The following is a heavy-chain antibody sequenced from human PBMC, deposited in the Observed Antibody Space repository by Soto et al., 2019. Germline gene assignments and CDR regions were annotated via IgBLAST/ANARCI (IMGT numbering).Heavy chain of an antibody. V-gene: IGHV3-74*01. CDR3: STVASGYYGVWNY. CDR1: GFTCSSYW. CDR2: INIDGTTT. D-gene: IGHD3-10*01. Sequence: EVQLVESGGGLVQPGGSLRLSCAASGFTCSSYWMHWVRQAPGEGLVWVSRINIDGTTTSYADSVKGRFSISRDNAKNTVYLQMNSLRDEDTAVYYCSTVASGYYGVWNYWGQGTLVTVSS. J-gene: IGHJ4*02.